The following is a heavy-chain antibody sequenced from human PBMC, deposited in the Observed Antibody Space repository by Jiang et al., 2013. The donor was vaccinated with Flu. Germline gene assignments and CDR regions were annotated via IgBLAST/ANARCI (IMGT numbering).Heavy chain of an antibody. Sequence: LLKPSETLSLTCTVSGGSIRSSSYYWGWIRQPPGKGLEWIGSIYYSGSTNYNPSLKSRVTISVDTSKNQFSLKLSSVTAADTAVYYCALSEGYSSSYYGMDVWGQGTTVTVSS. J-gene: IGHJ6*02. CDR1: GGSIRSSSYY. D-gene: IGHD6-13*01. V-gene: IGHV4-39*07. CDR2: IYYSGST. CDR3: ALSEGYSSSYYGMDV.